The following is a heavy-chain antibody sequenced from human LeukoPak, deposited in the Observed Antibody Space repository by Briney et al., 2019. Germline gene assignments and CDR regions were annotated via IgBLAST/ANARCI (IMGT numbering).Heavy chain of an antibody. V-gene: IGHV4-4*02. CDR1: GGSISTTNW. D-gene: IGHD3-10*01. CDR3: ARDRGSQPFFDF. Sequence: SETLSLTCGVSGGSISTTNWWSWVRQPPGKGLEWIGYIFYTGSTNYNPSLKSRVTISVDTSKNQFSLRLSSVTAADTAVYYCARDRGSQPFFDFWGQGSLVTVSS. CDR2: IFYTGST. J-gene: IGHJ4*02.